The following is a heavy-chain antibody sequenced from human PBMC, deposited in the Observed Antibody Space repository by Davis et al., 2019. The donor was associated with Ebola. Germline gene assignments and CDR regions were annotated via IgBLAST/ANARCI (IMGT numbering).Heavy chain of an antibody. J-gene: IGHJ3*02. CDR2: ISGSGGST. D-gene: IGHD3-3*01. V-gene: IGHV3-23*01. CDR3: ARAYDFWSGYYNRRGAFDI. Sequence: PGGSLRLSCAASGFTFSSYAMSWVRQAPGKGLEWVSAISGSGGSTYYADSVKGRFTISRDNSKNTLYLQMNSLRAEDTAVYYCARAYDFWSGYYNRRGAFDIWGQGTMVTVSS. CDR1: GFTFSSYA.